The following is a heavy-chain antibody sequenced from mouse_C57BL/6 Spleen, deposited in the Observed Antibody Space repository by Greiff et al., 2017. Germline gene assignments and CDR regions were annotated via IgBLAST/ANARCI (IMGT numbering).Heavy chain of an antibody. CDR1: GFTFSSYG. V-gene: IGHV5-6*01. J-gene: IGHJ2*01. CDR2: ISSGGSYT. CDR3: ARDYGKGDY. Sequence: EVMLVESGGDLVKPGGSLKLSCAASGFTFSSYGMSWVRQTPDKRLEWVATISSGGSYTYYPDSVKGRFTISRDNAKNTLYLQMSSLKSEDTAMYYCARDYGKGDYWGQGTTLTVSS. D-gene: IGHD1-1*01.